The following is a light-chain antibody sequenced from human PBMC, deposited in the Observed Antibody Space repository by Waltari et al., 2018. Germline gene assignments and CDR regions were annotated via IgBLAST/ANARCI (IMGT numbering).Light chain of an antibody. J-gene: IGLJ3*02. CDR3: AAWDDSLNGWV. Sequence: QSVLTQSPSASGTPGQRVTISCSGSSPNIGANTVTRYQQFPGTPPRLLIYSNDQRPSGVPDRFSGSKSGTSASLAISGLQSEDETDYYCAAWDDSLNGWVFGGGTKLTVL. CDR1: SPNIGANT. CDR2: SND. V-gene: IGLV1-44*01.